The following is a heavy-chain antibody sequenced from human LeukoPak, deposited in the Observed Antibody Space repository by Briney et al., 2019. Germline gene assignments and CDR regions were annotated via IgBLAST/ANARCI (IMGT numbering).Heavy chain of an antibody. V-gene: IGHV3-23*01. CDR3: AKFLPTHIVVANYYFDY. Sequence: GGSLRLSCAASGFTFSSYAMSWVRQAPGKGLERVSAISGSGGSTYYADSVKGRFTISRDNSKNTLYLQMNSLRAEDTAVYYCAKFLPTHIVVANYYFDYWGQGTLVTVSS. D-gene: IGHD2-21*01. CDR2: ISGSGGST. CDR1: GFTFSSYA. J-gene: IGHJ4*02.